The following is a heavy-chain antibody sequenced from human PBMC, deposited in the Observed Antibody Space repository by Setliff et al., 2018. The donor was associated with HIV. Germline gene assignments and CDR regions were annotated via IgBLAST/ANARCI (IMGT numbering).Heavy chain of an antibody. CDR3: ARDGTMVRGADSHNWFDP. CDR2: IYYSGST. CDR1: GGSISSGDYY. J-gene: IGHJ5*02. D-gene: IGHD3-10*01. Sequence: SETLSLTCTVSGGSISSGDYYWSWIRQPPGKGLEWIGYIYYSGSTYYNPSLKSRVTITVDTSKNQFSLKLSSVTAADTAVYYCARDGTMVRGADSHNWFDPWGREPWSPSPQ. V-gene: IGHV4-30-4*08.